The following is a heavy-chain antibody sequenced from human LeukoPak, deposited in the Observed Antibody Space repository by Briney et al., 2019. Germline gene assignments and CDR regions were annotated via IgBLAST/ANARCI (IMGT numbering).Heavy chain of an antibody. CDR3: AKDDASSSSTPFDY. D-gene: IGHD6-13*01. CDR2: ISGSGGST. V-gene: IGHV3-23*01. Sequence: EPGGSLRLSCAASGFTFSSYAMSWVRQAPGKGQEWVSAISGSGGSTYYADSVKGRFTISRDNSKNTLYLQMNSLRAEDTAVYYCAKDDASSSSTPFDYWGQGTLVTVSS. J-gene: IGHJ4*02. CDR1: GFTFSSYA.